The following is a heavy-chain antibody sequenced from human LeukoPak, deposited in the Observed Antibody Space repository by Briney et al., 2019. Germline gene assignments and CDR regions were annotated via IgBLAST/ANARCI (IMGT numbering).Heavy chain of an antibody. J-gene: IGHJ4*02. CDR1: GFTFDDYG. D-gene: IGHD3-9*01. CDR3: ARGPKYYDILTGSPLDY. CDR2: INHSGST. V-gene: IGHV4-34*01. Sequence: GSLRLSCAASGFTFDDYGMSWVRQAPGKGLEWIGEINHSGSTNYNPSLKSRVTISVDTSKNQFSLKLSSVTAADTAVYYCARGPKYYDILTGSPLDYWGQGTLVPVSS.